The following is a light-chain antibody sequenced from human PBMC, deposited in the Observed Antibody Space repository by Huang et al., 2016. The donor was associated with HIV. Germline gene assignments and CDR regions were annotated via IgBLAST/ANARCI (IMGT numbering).Light chain of an antibody. CDR1: LSLIHGDGNTY. CDR2: KVS. Sequence: DVVMTQSPLSLPVTLGQPASISCRSSLSLIHGDGNTYLNWFLQRHGQSPRRLIYKVSNRDSGVPDRFSGSGSGTDFTLKISRVEAEDVGVYYCMQGTHWPPTFGGGTKVEIK. J-gene: IGKJ4*01. V-gene: IGKV2-30*02. CDR3: MQGTHWPPT.